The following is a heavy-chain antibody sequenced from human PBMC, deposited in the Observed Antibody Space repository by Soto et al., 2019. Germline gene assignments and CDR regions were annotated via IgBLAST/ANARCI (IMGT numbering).Heavy chain of an antibody. CDR1: GGSIGGSDYY. J-gene: IGHJ4*02. CDR2: IFRTGTA. Sequence: QLQLQESGPRLVEPSETLSLTCTVSGGSIGGSDYYWAWLRQPPGKGLEWLGTIFRTGTAYYNPSLKSRVTLCVDPSKNQFFLILNSVSVADTAVYFCADMRGQWLPRDWGQGILVTVSS. CDR3: ADMRGQWLPRD. D-gene: IGHD6-19*01. V-gene: IGHV4-39*01.